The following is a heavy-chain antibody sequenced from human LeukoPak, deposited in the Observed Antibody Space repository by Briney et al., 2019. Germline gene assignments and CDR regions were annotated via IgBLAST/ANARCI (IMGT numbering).Heavy chain of an antibody. J-gene: IGHJ6*02. D-gene: IGHD5-18*01. CDR2: ISGSGGST. CDR3: ATHRLPYYYYGMDV. V-gene: IGHV3-23*01. Sequence: GGSLRLSCAASGFTFSSYAMSWVRQAPGKGLEWVSAISGSGGSTYYADSVKGRFTISRGNSKNTLYLQMNSLRAEDTAVYYCATHRLPYYYYGMDVWGQGTTVTVSS. CDR1: GFTFSSYA.